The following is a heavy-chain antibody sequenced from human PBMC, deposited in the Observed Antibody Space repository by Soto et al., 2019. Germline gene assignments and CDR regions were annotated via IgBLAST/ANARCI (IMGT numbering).Heavy chain of an antibody. J-gene: IGHJ4*02. D-gene: IGHD1-26*01. Sequence: PGESLKISCKASGYRFSTYWIGWVRQRPGKGPEWMAIIYPGDSDTRENPSFQGQVTISADKSSNTVHLQWRSLKASDTAIYYCARLGGIVDTGTWIQWGQGTPVTVPQ. CDR3: ARLGGIVDTGTWIQ. CDR2: IYPGDSDT. V-gene: IGHV5-51*01. CDR1: GYRFSTYW.